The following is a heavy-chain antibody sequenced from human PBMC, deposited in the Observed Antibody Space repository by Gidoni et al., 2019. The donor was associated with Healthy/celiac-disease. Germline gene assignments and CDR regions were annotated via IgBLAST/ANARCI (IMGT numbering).Heavy chain of an antibody. Sequence: EVQMVESGGGLVQPGWSLSHSCAALGFPFSTYWMHWVRQDPGKGLVWVSRINSDGSSTSYADSVKGRFTISRDNAKNTLYLQMNSLRAEDTAVNYCARGGLGNVDYYYYYGMDVWGQGTTVTVSS. CDR2: INSDGSST. CDR3: ARGGLGNVDYYYYYGMDV. V-gene: IGHV3-74*01. CDR1: GFPFSTYW. D-gene: IGHD7-27*01. J-gene: IGHJ6*02.